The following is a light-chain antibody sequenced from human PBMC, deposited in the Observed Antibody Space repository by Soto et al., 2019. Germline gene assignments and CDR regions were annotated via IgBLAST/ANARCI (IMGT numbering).Light chain of an antibody. J-gene: IGLJ1*01. V-gene: IGLV1-51*01. Sequence: SVLTQPPSVSAAPGQKVTISCSGSSSNIGGNSVSWYQQLPGTAPKLLIYDDNKRPPGIPDRFSGSKSGTSATLGITGFQTGDEADYYCGSWDSSLSAYVLGTGTKVTVL. CDR2: DDN. CDR1: SSNIGGNS. CDR3: GSWDSSLSAYV.